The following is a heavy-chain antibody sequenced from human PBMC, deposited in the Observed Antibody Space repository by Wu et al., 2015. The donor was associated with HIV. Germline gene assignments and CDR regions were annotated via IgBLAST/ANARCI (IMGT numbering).Heavy chain of an antibody. CDR2: MNPNSGTT. Sequence: QVQLVQSGAEVKPPGSSMKVSCKASGGTFSNYAISWVRQATGQGLEWMGWMNPNSGTTAYAQKFQGRITMTRNTSINTAYMELNSLRSDDTAIYYCARRVGYCGGGNCWGQGTLVSVSS. CDR3: ARRVGYCGGGNC. V-gene: IGHV1-8*02. D-gene: IGHD2-21*01. J-gene: IGHJ4*02. CDR1: GGTFSNYA.